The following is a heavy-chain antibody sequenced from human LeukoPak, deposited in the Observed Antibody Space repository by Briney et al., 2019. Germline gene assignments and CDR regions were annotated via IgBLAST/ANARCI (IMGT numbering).Heavy chain of an antibody. J-gene: IGHJ3*02. D-gene: IGHD3-22*01. CDR2: ISSNGGST. CDR3: ARAASSGYYSLSPRDAFDI. V-gene: IGHV3-64*01. Sequence: GGSLRLSCAASGLTFSSYAMHWVRQAPGKGLEYVSAISSNGGSTYYANSVKGRFTISRDNSKNTLYLQMGSLRAEDMAVYYCARAASSGYYSLSPRDAFDIWGQGTMVTVSS. CDR1: GLTFSSYA.